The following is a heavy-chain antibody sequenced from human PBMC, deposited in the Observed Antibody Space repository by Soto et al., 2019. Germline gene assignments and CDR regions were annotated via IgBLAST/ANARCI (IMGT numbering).Heavy chain of an antibody. J-gene: IGHJ5*02. Sequence: PSETLSLTCSVSGGSIAYNSYYWGWIRQPPGKGLEWVGGIFYTGTTYYSPSLKDRVSISVDTSKNSFSLNLTSVTAEDTAVYYCAKTPLDDYLRHNWFDTWGQGTLVTVSS. D-gene: IGHD5-12*01. V-gene: IGHV4-39*02. CDR3: AKTPLDDYLRHNWFDT. CDR2: IFYTGTT. CDR1: GGSIAYNSYY.